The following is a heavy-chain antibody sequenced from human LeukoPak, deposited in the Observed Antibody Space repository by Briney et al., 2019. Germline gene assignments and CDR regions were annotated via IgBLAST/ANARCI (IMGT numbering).Heavy chain of an antibody. CDR1: GFTFTSYA. Sequence: PGGSLRLYCAASGFTFTSYAMSWVRQAPGKGLEWVSVISGSGGSPYYADSVRGRFSISRDNSKNTLYLQMNSLRAEDTAVYYCAKVRLVTMDAFDIWGQGTMVTVSS. V-gene: IGHV3-23*01. CDR3: AKVRLVTMDAFDI. J-gene: IGHJ3*02. CDR2: ISGSGGSP. D-gene: IGHD2-21*02.